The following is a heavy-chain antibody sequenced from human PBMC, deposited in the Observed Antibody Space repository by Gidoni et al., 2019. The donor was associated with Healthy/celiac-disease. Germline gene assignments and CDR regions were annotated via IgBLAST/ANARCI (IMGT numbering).Heavy chain of an antibody. CDR2: ISAYNGNT. J-gene: IGHJ6*02. CDR3: ARGFGDCSSTSCYSYYYYGMDV. V-gene: IGHV1-18*01. CDR1: GYTFTSYG. D-gene: IGHD2-2*01. Sequence: QVQLVQSGAEVKKPGASVKVSCKASGYTFTSYGISWVRQAPGQGLEWMGWISAYNGNTNYAQKLQGRVTMTTDTSTSTAYMELRSLRSDDTAVYYCARGFGDCSSTSCYSYYYYGMDVWGQGTTVTVSS.